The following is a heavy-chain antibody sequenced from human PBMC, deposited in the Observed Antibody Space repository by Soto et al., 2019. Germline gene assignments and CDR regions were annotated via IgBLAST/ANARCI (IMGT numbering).Heavy chain of an antibody. Sequence: SETLSLTCTVSGGSISSYHWSWIRQPPGKGLEWIGNVHYSGSTKYNPSLKSRVTISVDTSKNQFSLKLSSVTAADTAVYYCARRDGQYCSSGSCYLYFDPWGQGSLVTVSS. J-gene: IGHJ5*02. CDR1: GGSISSYH. CDR2: VHYSGST. D-gene: IGHD2-15*01. CDR3: ARRDGQYCSSGSCYLYFDP. V-gene: IGHV4-59*08.